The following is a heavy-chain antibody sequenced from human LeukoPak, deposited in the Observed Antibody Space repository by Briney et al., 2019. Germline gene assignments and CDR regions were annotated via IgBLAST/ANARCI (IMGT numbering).Heavy chain of an antibody. V-gene: IGHV3-21*01. CDR3: ARAATVGTTRPGTHFDY. J-gene: IGHJ4*02. CDR2: ISGSSSYI. Sequence: GGSLRLSCAASGFTFSSYNMNWVRQAPGKGLEWVSSISGSSSYIYYADSVKGRFSISRDNAKNSLYLQMNSLRAEDTAVYYCARAATVGTTRPGTHFDYWGQGTLVTVSS. CDR1: GFTFSSYN. D-gene: IGHD1-26*01.